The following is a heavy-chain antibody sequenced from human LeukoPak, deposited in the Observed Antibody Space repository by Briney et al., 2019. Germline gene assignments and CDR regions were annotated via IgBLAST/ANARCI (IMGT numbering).Heavy chain of an antibody. CDR3: ARESGYCSGGSCYSYYYMDV. CDR1: GGTFSSYA. CDR2: IIPIFGTA. J-gene: IGHJ6*03. Sequence: PVKVSCKASGGTFSSYAISWVRQAPGQGLEWMGGIIPIFGTANYAQKFQGRVTITTDESTSTAYMELSSLRSEDTAVYHCARESGYCSGGSCYSYYYMDVWGKGTTVTVSS. V-gene: IGHV1-69*05. D-gene: IGHD2-15*01.